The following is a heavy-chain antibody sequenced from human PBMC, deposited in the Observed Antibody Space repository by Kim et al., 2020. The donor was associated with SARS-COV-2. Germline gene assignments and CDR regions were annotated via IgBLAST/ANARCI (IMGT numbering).Heavy chain of an antibody. CDR3: AFMFGDLDYFYYAMNV. Sequence: ASVKVSCKASGYTFTRYDINWVRQATGQGLEWIGWMNPKNGNTGYAQKFQGRVTMTRDTFITTAYMELSDLRSEDTAIYYCAFMFGDLDYFYYAMNVWGQGSTVTVSS. CDR2: MNPKNGNT. CDR1: GYTFTRYD. D-gene: IGHD3-10*02. V-gene: IGHV1-8*01. J-gene: IGHJ6*02.